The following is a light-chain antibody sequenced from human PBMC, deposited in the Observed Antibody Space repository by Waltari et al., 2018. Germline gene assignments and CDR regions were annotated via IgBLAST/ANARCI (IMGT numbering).Light chain of an antibody. CDR3: CSYAGRYTNYV. Sequence: QSALTQPRSVSGSPGQSVTISCTGTRSDVGAYDYVSCYQQRPGKAPELIISDVTERPSGVPDRFSGSKSDNKASLTISGLQADDEADYYCCSYAGRYTNYVFGSGTKVTVL. V-gene: IGLV2-11*01. J-gene: IGLJ1*01. CDR1: RSDVGAYDY. CDR2: DVT.